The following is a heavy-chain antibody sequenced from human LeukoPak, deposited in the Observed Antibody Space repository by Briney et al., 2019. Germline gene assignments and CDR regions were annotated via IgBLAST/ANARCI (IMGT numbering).Heavy chain of an antibody. CDR2: ISASGGST. CDR3: ARAVVFPYYGSWYFDY. V-gene: IGHV3-23*01. CDR1: GFNFSSSG. D-gene: IGHD6-13*01. J-gene: IGHJ4*02. Sequence: GGSLRLSCAASGFNFSSSGMSWVRQAPGRGLEWVSGISASGGSTYYADSVKGRFTISRDNAKNSLYLQMNSLRAEDTAVYYCARAVVFPYYGSWYFDYWGQGTLVTVSS.